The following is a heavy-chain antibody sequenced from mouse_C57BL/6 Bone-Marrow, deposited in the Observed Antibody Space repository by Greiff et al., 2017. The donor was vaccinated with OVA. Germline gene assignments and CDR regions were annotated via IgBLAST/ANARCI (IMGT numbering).Heavy chain of an antibody. D-gene: IGHD2-1*01. CDR3: ASVGNPAGFAY. J-gene: IGHJ3*01. V-gene: IGHV1-61*01. Sequence: VQLQQPGAELVRPGSSVKLSCKASGYTFTSYWMDWVKQRPGQGLEWIGNIYPSDSETHYNQKFKDKATLTVDKSSSTAYMQLSSLTSEDSAVYNCASVGNPAGFAYWGQGTLVTVSA. CDR1: GYTFTSYW. CDR2: IYPSDSET.